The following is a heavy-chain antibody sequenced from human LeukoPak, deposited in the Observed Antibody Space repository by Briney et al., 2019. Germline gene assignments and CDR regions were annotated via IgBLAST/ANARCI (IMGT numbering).Heavy chain of an antibody. V-gene: IGHV3-30-3*01. CDR2: ISYDGSNK. CDR1: GFTFSSYA. CDR3: ARDSTMIDGFDY. Sequence: GGSLRLSCAASGFTFSSYAMHWVRQAPGKGLEWVAVISYDGSNKYYADSVKGRFTISRDNSMNTLYLQMNSLRAEDTAVYYCARDSTMIDGFDYWGQGTLVTVSS. D-gene: IGHD3-22*01. J-gene: IGHJ4*01.